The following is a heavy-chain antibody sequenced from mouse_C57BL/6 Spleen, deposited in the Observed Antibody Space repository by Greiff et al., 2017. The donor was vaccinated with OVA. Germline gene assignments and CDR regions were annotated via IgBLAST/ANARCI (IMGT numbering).Heavy chain of an antibody. V-gene: IGHV1-55*01. D-gene: IGHD1-1*01. Sequence: QVQLQQPGAELVKPGASVKMSCKASGYTFTSYWITWVKQRPGQGLAWIGDIYPGSGSTNYNEKFKSKATLTVDTSSSTAYMQLSSLTAEDSAVYYGASFITTVVAFDYWGQGTTLTVSS. J-gene: IGHJ2*01. CDR2: IYPGSGST. CDR1: GYTFTSYW. CDR3: ASFITTVVAFDY.